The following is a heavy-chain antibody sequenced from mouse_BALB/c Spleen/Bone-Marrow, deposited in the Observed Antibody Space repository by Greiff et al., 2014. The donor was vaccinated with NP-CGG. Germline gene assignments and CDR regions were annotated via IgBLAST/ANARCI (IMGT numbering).Heavy chain of an antibody. D-gene: IGHD4-1*01. CDR3: ARSPNWDPYYAMDY. J-gene: IGHJ4*01. CDR2: IYPGSGSI. Sequence: QVQLQQSGPELVKPGASVKMSCKASGYTFTDYIINWVKQRTGQGLEWIGEIYPGSGSIYYNEKFKGKATLTADKSSNTAYMQFSRLTSEDSAVYFCARSPNWDPYYAMDYWGQGTSVTVSS. CDR1: GYTFTDYI. V-gene: IGHV1-77*01.